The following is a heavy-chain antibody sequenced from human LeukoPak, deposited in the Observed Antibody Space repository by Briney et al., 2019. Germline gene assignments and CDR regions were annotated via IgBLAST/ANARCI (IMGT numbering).Heavy chain of an antibody. CDR2: ISYDGSNK. CDR1: GFTFSSYA. V-gene: IGHV3-30*04. D-gene: IGHD1-14*01. J-gene: IGHJ3*02. Sequence: GGSLRLSCAASGFTFSSYAMHWVRQAPGKGLEWVAVISYDGSNKYYADSVKGRFTISRDNSKNTLYLQMNSLRAEDTAVYYCARGGPGRGYQPDAFGIWGQGTMVTVSS. CDR3: ARGGPGRGYQPDAFGI.